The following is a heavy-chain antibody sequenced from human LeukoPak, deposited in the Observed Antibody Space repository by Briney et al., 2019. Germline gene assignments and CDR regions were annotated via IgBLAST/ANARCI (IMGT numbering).Heavy chain of an antibody. D-gene: IGHD5-18*01. J-gene: IGHJ4*02. V-gene: IGHV4-59*08. CDR3: ARQGRYSYGPGFDF. CDR1: GGSISSYY. Sequence: PSETLSLTCTVSGGSISSYYWSWIRQPPGKGLEWIGYIYYSGNTNYNPSLKSRVTISVDTPKNQFSLKLSSVTAADTAVYYCARQGRYSYGPGFDFWGQGALVTVSS. CDR2: IYYSGNT.